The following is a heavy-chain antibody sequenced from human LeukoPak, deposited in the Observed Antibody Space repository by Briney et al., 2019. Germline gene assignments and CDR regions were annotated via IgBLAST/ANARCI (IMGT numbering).Heavy chain of an antibody. CDR2: IYYSGST. J-gene: IGHJ6*03. V-gene: IGHV4-59*11. CDR3: ARKGRTPTAQWYYYYMDV. Sequence: SETLSLTCTVSGGSISSHYWSWIRQPPGKGLEWIGYIYYSGSTNYNPSLKSRVTISVDTSKNQFSLKLSSVTAADTAVYYCARKGRTPTAQWYYYYMDVWGKGTTVTVSS. CDR1: GGSISSHY. D-gene: IGHD5-18*01.